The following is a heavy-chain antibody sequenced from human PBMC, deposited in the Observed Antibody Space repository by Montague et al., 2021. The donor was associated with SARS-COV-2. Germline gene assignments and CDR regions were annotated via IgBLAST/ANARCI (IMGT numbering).Heavy chain of an antibody. D-gene: IGHD3-22*01. V-gene: IGHV4-34*01. CDR1: GGSFSGYY. CDR2: INHSGST. Sequence: SETLSLTCAVYGGSFSGYYWSWIRQPPGKGLEWIGVINHSGSTKYNPSLKSRVTISVDTSKNQFSLTLSSVTAADTAVYYCARGTERVFTYDYDSSGYASDYWGQGTLVTVSS. J-gene: IGHJ4*02. CDR3: ARGTERVFTYDYDSSGYASDY.